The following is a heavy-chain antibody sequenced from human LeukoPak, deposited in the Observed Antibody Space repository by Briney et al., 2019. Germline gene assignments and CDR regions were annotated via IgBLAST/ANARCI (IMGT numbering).Heavy chain of an antibody. D-gene: IGHD6-6*01. Sequence: GGSLRLSCAASGFTFSSYAMSWVRQAPGKGLEWVSAISGSDGSTYYADSVKGRFTISRDNSKNTLYLQMNSLRAEDTAVYYCAKGIAARYYYYYYMDVWGKGTTVTVSS. CDR3: AKGIAARYYYYYYMDV. V-gene: IGHV3-23*01. CDR1: GFTFSSYA. CDR2: ISGSDGST. J-gene: IGHJ6*03.